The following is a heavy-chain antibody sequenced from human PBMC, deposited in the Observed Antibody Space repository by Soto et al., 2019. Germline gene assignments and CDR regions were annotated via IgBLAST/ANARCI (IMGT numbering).Heavy chain of an antibody. CDR2: IIPIFGTA. J-gene: IGHJ5*02. D-gene: IGHD3-3*01. CDR3: ARDRGSTIFGVVIHNWFDP. Sequence: ASVKVSCKASGGTFSSYAISWVRQAPGQGLEWMGGIIPIFGTANYAQKFQGRVTITADESTSTAYMELSSLRSEDTAVYYCARDRGSTIFGVVIHNWFDPWGQGTLVTVSS. V-gene: IGHV1-69*13. CDR1: GGTFSSYA.